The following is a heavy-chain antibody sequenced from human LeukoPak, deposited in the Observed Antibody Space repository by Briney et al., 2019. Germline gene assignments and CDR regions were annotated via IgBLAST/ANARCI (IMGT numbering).Heavy chain of an antibody. V-gene: IGHV3-48*01. Sequence: GGSLRLSCAASGFTFNTYTMNWVRQAPGKGLEWVSYISGSSGIIDYADSVKGRFTISRDNSKNTLYLQMNSLRAEDTSVYYCARGPTYYAFWSGYQGYFDCWGQGTLVTVSS. J-gene: IGHJ4*02. CDR3: ARGPTYYAFWSGYQGYFDC. CDR1: GFTFNTYT. D-gene: IGHD3-3*01. CDR2: ISGSSGII.